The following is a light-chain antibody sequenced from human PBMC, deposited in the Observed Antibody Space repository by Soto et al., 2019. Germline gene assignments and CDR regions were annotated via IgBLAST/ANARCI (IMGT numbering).Light chain of an antibody. J-gene: IGKJ5*01. CDR2: AAS. CDR3: QQLNSFPIT. CDR1: RVISSY. V-gene: IGKV1-9*01. Sequence: DIQLTQAPSFLSASAGDRVTITCRASRVISSYLAWYQQKPGRAPKLLIYAASTLQSGVPSRFSGSGSGTEFTLTITSLQPEDFETYYCQQLNSFPITFGQGTRLEIK.